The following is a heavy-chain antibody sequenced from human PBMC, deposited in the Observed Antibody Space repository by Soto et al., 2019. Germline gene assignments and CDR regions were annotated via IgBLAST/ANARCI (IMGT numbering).Heavy chain of an antibody. CDR3: ARDAIPAIAVAGTRWFDP. V-gene: IGHV1-2*02. CDR2: INPNSGGT. Sequence: ASVKVSCKASGYTFTGYYMHWVRQAPGQGLEWMGWINPNSGGTNYAQKFQGRVTMTRDTSISTAYMELSRLRSDGTAVYYCARDAIPAIAVAGTRWFDPWGQGTLVTVSS. J-gene: IGHJ5*02. D-gene: IGHD6-19*01. CDR1: GYTFTGYY.